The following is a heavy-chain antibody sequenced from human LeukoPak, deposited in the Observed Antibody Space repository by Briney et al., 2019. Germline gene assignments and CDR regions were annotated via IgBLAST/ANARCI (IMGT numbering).Heavy chain of an antibody. CDR1: GGSISSYY. J-gene: IGHJ6*02. CDR3: ARVLNSYYDFWSGYPNYNYYGMDV. Sequence: SETLSLTCTVSGGSISSYYWSWIRQPPGKGLEWIGYIYYSGSTNYNPSLKSRVTISVDTSKNQFSLKLSSVTAADTAVYYCARVLNSYYDFWSGYPNYNYYGMDVWGQGTTVTVSS. D-gene: IGHD3-3*01. CDR2: IYYSGST. V-gene: IGHV4-59*01.